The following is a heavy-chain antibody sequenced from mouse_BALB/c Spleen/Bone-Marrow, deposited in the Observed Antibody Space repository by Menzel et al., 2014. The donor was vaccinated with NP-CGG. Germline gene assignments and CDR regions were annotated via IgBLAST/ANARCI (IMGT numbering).Heavy chain of an antibody. J-gene: IGHJ2*01. CDR3: TRSYGSSYEYYFDY. CDR2: IYPSDSYT. V-gene: IGHV1-69*02. D-gene: IGHD1-1*01. CDR1: GYTFTSYW. Sequence: VQLQQSGAELVRPGASVKLSCKASGYTFTSYWINWVKQRPGQGLEWIGNIYPSDSYTSYNQKFKDKATLTVDKSSSTAYMQLSSPTSEDSAVYYCTRSYGSSYEYYFDYWGQGTTLTVSS.